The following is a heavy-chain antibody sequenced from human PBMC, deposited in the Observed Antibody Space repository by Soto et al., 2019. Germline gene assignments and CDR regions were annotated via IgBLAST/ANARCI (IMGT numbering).Heavy chain of an antibody. Sequence: SETLSLTCTVSGGSISSGDYYWNWIRQPPGKGLEWIGNIFFRGSTHYNPSLESRLSMSVNTSRNQFSLRLTSVTAADTAVYYCARVVTADDAFDVWGQGTMVTVSS. V-gene: IGHV4-30-4*08. CDR3: ARVVTADDAFDV. D-gene: IGHD2-21*02. J-gene: IGHJ3*01. CDR2: IFFRGST. CDR1: GGSISSGDYY.